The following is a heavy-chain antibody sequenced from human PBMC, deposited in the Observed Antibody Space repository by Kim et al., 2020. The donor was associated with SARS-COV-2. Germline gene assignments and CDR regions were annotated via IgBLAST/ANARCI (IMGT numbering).Heavy chain of an antibody. J-gene: IGHJ3*02. D-gene: IGHD2-15*01. V-gene: IGHV5-10-1*01. CDR1: GYSFTSYW. CDR3: ARHTWAVVTKEDAFDI. CDR2: IDPSDSYT. Sequence: GESLKISCKGSGYSFTSYWISWVRQMPGKGLEWMGRIDPSDSYTNYSPSFQGHVTISADKSISTAYLQWSSLKASDTAMYYCARHTWAVVTKEDAFDIWGQGTLVTVSS.